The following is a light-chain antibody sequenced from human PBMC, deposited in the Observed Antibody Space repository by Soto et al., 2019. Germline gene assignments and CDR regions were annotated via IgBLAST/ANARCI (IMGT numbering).Light chain of an antibody. Sequence: QSVLTQPASVYGSPGQSITVYCGGTSSDVGSYNLVSWYQQPPGKAPKLLIYEGSKRPSGVSDRFSGSKSGNTASLTISGLQAEDEADYYCWSGASSPDVFGTGAKVTVL. CDR1: SSDVGSYNL. J-gene: IGLJ1*01. CDR2: EGS. CDR3: WSGASSPDV. V-gene: IGLV2-23*01.